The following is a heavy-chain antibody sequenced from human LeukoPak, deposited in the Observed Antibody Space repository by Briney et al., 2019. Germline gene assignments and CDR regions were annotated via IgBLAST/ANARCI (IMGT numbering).Heavy chain of an antibody. CDR3: LKDLTGTWPFDH. D-gene: IGHD7-27*01. CDR1: GFTFSGHF. CDR2: VSVNGDKT. J-gene: IGHJ4*02. Sequence: GGSQRLSCSASGFTFSGHFMHWVRQAPGKGLEYVSSVSVNGDKTLYAESVKGRFTISRDNSKNTLYLQLSSLRLEDTAIYYCLKDLTGTWPFDHWGQGTRLTVSS. V-gene: IGHV3-64D*06.